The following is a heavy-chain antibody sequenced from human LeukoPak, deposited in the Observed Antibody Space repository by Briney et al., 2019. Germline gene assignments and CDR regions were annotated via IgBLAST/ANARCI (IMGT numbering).Heavy chain of an antibody. CDR2: IYHSGST. J-gene: IGHJ4*02. CDR1: GYSISSGYY. Sequence: SETHSLTCAVSGYSISSGYYWGWIRQPPGKGLEWIGRIYHSGSTYYNPSLKSRVTISVDTSKNQFSLKLSSVTAADTAVYYCARQQQLVLGYFDYWGQGTLVTVSS. D-gene: IGHD6-13*01. CDR3: ARQQQLVLGYFDY. V-gene: IGHV4-38-2*01.